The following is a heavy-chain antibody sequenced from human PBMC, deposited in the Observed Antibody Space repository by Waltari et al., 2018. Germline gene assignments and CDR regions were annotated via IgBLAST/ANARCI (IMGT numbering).Heavy chain of an antibody. CDR3: ANHFAVAGSFDH. D-gene: IGHD6-19*01. J-gene: IGHJ4*02. CDR2: IGGSGREI. V-gene: IGHV3-23*01. Sequence: EVLLLESGGGLVQPGGSLRLSCVASGFIFNNYAVSWVRQAPGKGLQWISAIGGSGREIHYAASVKGRFVISRDNSKNTLYLQMNSLRAEDTATYFCANHFAVAGSFDHWGQGTLVTVSS. CDR1: GFIFNNYA.